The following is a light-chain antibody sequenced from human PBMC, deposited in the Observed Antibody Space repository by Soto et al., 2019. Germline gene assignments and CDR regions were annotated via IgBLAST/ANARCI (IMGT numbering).Light chain of an antibody. Sequence: EIVLTQSPGTLSLSPGERATLSCRASQTVSSSYLAWYQQKPGQATRLLIYGASNRATGIPDRFSGSGSGTDFTLTISRLEPEDFAVYYCQQYGSSGTFGQGTKVDI. CDR2: GAS. CDR1: QTVSSSY. J-gene: IGKJ1*01. V-gene: IGKV3-20*01. CDR3: QQYGSSGT.